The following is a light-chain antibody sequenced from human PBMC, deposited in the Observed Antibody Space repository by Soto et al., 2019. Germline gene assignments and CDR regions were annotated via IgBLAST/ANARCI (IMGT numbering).Light chain of an antibody. J-gene: IGKJ1*01. CDR3: QQYYSTWT. Sequence: DIQMTQSPSAMSASVGNRVPITCRASQVISIFLAWFQQEPGKAPKLLIYWASTRESGVPDRFSGSGSGTDFTLTISSLQAEDVAVYYCQQYYSTWTFGQGTKVDI. CDR1: QVISIF. CDR2: WAS. V-gene: IGKV1-NL1*01.